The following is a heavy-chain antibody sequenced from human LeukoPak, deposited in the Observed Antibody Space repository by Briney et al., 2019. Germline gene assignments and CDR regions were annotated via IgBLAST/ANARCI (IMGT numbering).Heavy chain of an antibody. CDR1: GYNFTSYC. CDR3: GMSGDRVPLQDDVFDV. CDR2: IYPGDSGP. Sequence: GGALQISCKGSGYNFTSYCIGGGRPLPGKGLEGMGIIYPGDSGPTYSPSFQGQVTISVDKSINPAYLQWSSLQASDTAMYYCGMSGDRVPLQDDVFDVWGQGTMVTVST. J-gene: IGHJ3*01. V-gene: IGHV5-51*01. D-gene: IGHD1-26*01.